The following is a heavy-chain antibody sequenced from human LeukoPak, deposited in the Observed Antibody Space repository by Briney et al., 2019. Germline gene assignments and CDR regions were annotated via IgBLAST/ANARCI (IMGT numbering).Heavy chain of an antibody. D-gene: IGHD3-10*01. CDR1: GFTVSRSY. V-gene: IGHV3-66*01. J-gene: IGHJ4*02. CDR3: ATDFRYGSA. CDR2: IYSHGST. Sequence: GGSLRLSCAASGFTVSRSYMTWVRQAPGKGLEWVSVIYSHGSTFYTDSVKGRFTISRDNSKNTLYLQMNSLRVEDTAVYYCATDFRYGSAWGPGTLLTVSS.